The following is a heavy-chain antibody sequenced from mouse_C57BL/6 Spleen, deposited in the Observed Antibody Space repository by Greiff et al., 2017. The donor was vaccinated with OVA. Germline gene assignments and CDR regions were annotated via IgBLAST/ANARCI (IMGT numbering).Heavy chain of an antibody. J-gene: IGHJ1*03. D-gene: IGHD1-1*01. CDR3: ARGYYYGSSHWYFEG. Sequence: VQLQQSGGGLVKPGGSLKLSCAASGFTFSDYGIHWVRQAPETGLEWVAYISSGSSTIYYADTVKGRFTISRDNAKNTLFLPMTSLRSEDKAMYYCARGYYYGSSHWYFEGWGTGTTVTVSS. CDR1: GFTFSDYG. V-gene: IGHV5-17*01. CDR2: ISSGSSTI.